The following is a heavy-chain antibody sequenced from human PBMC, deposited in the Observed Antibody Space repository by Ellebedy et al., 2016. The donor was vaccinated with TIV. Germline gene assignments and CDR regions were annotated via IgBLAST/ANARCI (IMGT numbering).Heavy chain of an antibody. CDR3: ARASMVRGVIEGGYYYYMDV. CDR1: GGSFSGYY. V-gene: IGHV4-34*01. J-gene: IGHJ6*03. CDR2: INHSGST. Sequence: SETLSLTCAVYGGSFSGYYWSWIRQPPGKGLEWIGEINHSGSTNYNPSLKSRVTISVDTSKNQFSLKLSSVTAADTAVYYCARASMVRGVIEGGYYYYMDVWGKGTTVIVSS. D-gene: IGHD3-10*01.